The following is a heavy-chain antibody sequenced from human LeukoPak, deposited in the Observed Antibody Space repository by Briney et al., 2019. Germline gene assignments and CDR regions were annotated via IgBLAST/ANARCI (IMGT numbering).Heavy chain of an antibody. CDR1: GGSISSYY. V-gene: IGHV3-30*03. CDR3: ARPSGAYYYDSSGLDAFDI. D-gene: IGHD3-22*01. Sequence: LSLTCTVSGGSISSYYWNWVRQPPGKGLEWVAVISYDGSNKYYADSVKGRFTISRDNSKNTLYLQMNSLRAEDTAVYYCARPSGAYYYDSSGLDAFDIWGQGTMVTVSS. J-gene: IGHJ3*02. CDR2: ISYDGSNK.